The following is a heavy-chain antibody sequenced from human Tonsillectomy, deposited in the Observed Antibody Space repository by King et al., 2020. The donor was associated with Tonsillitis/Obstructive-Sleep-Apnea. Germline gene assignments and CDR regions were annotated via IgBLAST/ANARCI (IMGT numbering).Heavy chain of an antibody. CDR1: GYSFTSYG. CDR2: ISAYNGNT. CDR3: AGVVVVVPAAISYYYYYMDV. V-gene: IGHV1-18*01. D-gene: IGHD2-2*01. J-gene: IGHJ6*03. Sequence: VQLVESGAEVKKPGASVKVSCKASGYSFTSYGISWVRQAPGQGLEWMGWISAYNGNTNYAQKLQGRVTMTTDTSTSTAYMELRSLGSDDTAVYYCAGVVVVVPAAISYYYYYMDVWGKGTTVTVSS.